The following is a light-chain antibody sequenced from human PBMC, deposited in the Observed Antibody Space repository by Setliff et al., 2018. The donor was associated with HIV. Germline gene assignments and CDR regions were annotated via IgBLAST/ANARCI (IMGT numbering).Light chain of an antibody. J-gene: IGLJ3*02. CDR3: SSYTSISTWV. CDR1: TSDIGHYNR. CDR2: EVS. Sequence: QSVLTQPPYVSGAPGQSVTISCAGSTSDIGHYNRVSWYQQPPGAAPKLIIYEVSNRPSGVSNRFSASKSGNTASLTISGLQAEDEADYYCSSYTSISTWVFGGGTKVTVL. V-gene: IGLV2-18*02.